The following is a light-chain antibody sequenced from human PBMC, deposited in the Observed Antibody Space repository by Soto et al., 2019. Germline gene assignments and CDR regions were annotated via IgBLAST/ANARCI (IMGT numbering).Light chain of an antibody. J-gene: IGKJ1*01. CDR2: WAS. Sequence: DIVMTQSPDSLAVSLGERATINCKSSQSVLYSSNNTNYLAWYQQKPGKPPKLLIYWASTRESGVPDRFSGSGSGTDFTLTISSLQAEDVAVYYCQQYYSTPWTFGQGTKVEIK. CDR3: QQYYSTPWT. CDR1: QSVLYSSNNTNY. V-gene: IGKV4-1*01.